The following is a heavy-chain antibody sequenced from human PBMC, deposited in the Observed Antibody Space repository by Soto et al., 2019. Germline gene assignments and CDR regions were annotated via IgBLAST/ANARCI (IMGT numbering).Heavy chain of an antibody. CDR3: AREAYSGYEEPDDY. Sequence: ASVKVSCKASGYTFNSYDINWVRQATGQGLEWMGWMNPNSGNTGYAQKFQGRVTMTRNTSISTAYMELSSLRSEDTAVYYCAREAYSGYEEPDDYWGQGTLVTVSS. J-gene: IGHJ4*02. CDR2: MNPNSGNT. D-gene: IGHD5-12*01. CDR1: GYTFNSYD. V-gene: IGHV1-8*01.